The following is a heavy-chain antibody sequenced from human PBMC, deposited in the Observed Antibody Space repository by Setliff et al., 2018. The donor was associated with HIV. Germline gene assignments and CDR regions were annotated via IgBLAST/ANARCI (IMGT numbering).Heavy chain of an antibody. CDR1: GGSISSSSYY. CDR2: IYYSGST. J-gene: IGHJ6*03. V-gene: IGHV4-39*07. Sequence: SETLSLTCTVSGGSISSSSYYWGWIRQPPGKGLEWIGNIYYSGSTYYNPSLKRRVSISLDTSKNQFSLRLNSATAADTAVYYCARDGPLEGSYRYYYYYMDVWGKGTTVTVSS. CDR3: ARDGPLEGSYRYYYYYMDV. D-gene: IGHD3-10*01.